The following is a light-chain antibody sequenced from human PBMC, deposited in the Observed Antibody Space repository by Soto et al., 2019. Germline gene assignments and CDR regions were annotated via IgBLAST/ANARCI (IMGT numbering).Light chain of an antibody. CDR3: SSYARSSTRV. CDR2: DVS. V-gene: IGLV2-14*03. CDR1: SSDVGGYNY. J-gene: IGLJ1*01. Sequence: QSALTQPASVSGSPGQSITISCTGTSSDVGGYNYLSWYQHHPGKAPKLMIYDVSDRPSGVSNRFSGSKSGNTASLTISGLQTEEEAEYYCSSYARSSTRVFGTGTKVTVL.